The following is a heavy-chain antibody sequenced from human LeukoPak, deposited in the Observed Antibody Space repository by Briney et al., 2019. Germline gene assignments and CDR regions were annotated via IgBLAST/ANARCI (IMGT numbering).Heavy chain of an antibody. CDR1: GFTFSSYA. J-gene: IGHJ4*02. CDR2: ISGSGGST. D-gene: IGHD5-18*01. V-gene: IGHV3-23*01. Sequence: GGSLRLSCAASGFTFSSYAMSWVRQAPGKGLEWVSAISGSGGSTYYADSVKGRFTISRDNSKNTLYLQMISLRAEATAVYYCAKGLAQLWFYWGQGTLVTVSS. CDR3: AKGLAQLWFY.